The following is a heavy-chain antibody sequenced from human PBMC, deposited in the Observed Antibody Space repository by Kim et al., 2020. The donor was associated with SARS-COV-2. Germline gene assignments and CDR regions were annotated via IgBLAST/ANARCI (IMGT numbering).Heavy chain of an antibody. V-gene: IGHV4-39*07. CDR2: IYYSGST. CDR3: ARVISRQQLVTGWFDP. CDR1: GGSISSSSYY. J-gene: IGHJ5*02. D-gene: IGHD6-13*01. Sequence: SETLSLTCTVSGGSISSSSYYWGWIRQPPGKGLEWIGSIYYSGSTYYNPSLKSRVTISVDTSKNQFSLKLSSVTAADTAVYYCARVISRQQLVTGWFDPWGQGTLVTVSS.